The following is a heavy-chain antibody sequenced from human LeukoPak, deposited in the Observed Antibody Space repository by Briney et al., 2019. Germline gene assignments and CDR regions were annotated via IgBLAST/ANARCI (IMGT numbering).Heavy chain of an antibody. J-gene: IGHJ3*02. D-gene: IGHD6-25*01. Sequence: ASVKVSCKASGYTFTTYAMHWVRQAPGQGLEWMGIIIPSGGSTNYAQNFQGRVTMTRDTSTSTVYMELSSLRSEDTAVYYCARELGGYDAFDIWGQGTMVTVSS. V-gene: IGHV1-46*01. CDR2: IIPSGGST. CDR1: GYTFTTYA. CDR3: ARELGGYDAFDI.